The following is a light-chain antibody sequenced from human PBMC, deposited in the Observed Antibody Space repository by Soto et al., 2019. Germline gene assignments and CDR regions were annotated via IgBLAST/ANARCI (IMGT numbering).Light chain of an antibody. CDR2: AAS. CDR1: QNIINF. V-gene: IGKV1-39*01. J-gene: IGKJ4*01. CDR3: QHSYSNPPT. Sequence: DIQMTQSPSSLSASVGDRSTITCLAIQNIINFLNWYQQRPGKAPKLLIYAASSLHSGVPSRFSGSGSGTDFTLTISSLQPEDFEPYYCQHSYSNPPTFGGGTKVDIK.